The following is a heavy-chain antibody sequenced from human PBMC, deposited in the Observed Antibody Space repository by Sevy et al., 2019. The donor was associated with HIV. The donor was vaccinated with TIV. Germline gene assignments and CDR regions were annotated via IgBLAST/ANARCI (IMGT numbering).Heavy chain of an antibody. Sequence: VKVSCKASGYTFTGYYMHWVRQAPGQGLEWMGWINPNSGGTNYAQKFQGRVTMTRDTSISTAYMELSRLRSDDTAVYYCARDTSHCTNGVCYYYGMDVWGQGTTVTVSS. V-gene: IGHV1-2*02. CDR1: GYTFTGYY. CDR3: ARDTSHCTNGVCYYYGMDV. D-gene: IGHD2-8*01. CDR2: INPNSGGT. J-gene: IGHJ6*02.